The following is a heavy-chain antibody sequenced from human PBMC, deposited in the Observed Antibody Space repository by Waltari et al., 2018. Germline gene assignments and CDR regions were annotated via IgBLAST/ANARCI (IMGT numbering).Heavy chain of an antibody. CDR3: ARGPSRHYGGDFDY. D-gene: IGHD4-17*01. CDR2: INHSGST. Sequence: QVQLQQWGAGLLKSSETLSLTCAVYGGSFSGYYWSWIRQPPGKGLAWIGEINHSGSTNYNPSLKSRVTISVDTSKNQFSLKLSSVTAADTAVYYCARGPSRHYGGDFDYWGQGTLVTVSS. CDR1: GGSFSGYY. V-gene: IGHV4-34*01. J-gene: IGHJ4*02.